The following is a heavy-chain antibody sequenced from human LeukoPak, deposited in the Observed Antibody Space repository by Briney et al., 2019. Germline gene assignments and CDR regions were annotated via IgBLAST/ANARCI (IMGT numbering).Heavy chain of an antibody. V-gene: IGHV1-18*04. Sequence: ASVKVSCKASGYTFTGYYMHWVRQAPGQGLEWMGWISVYNGNTNYAQKLQGRVTMTTDTSTSTAYMELRSLRSDDTAVYYCARAHDIYGDYWGQGTLVTVSS. CDR2: ISVYNGNT. D-gene: IGHD3-9*01. CDR1: GYTFTGYY. CDR3: ARAHDIYGDY. J-gene: IGHJ4*02.